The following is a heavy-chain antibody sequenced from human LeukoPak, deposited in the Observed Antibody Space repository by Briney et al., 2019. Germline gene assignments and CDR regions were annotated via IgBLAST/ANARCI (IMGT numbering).Heavy chain of an antibody. CDR2: ISSRSNYI. V-gene: IGHV3-21*01. CDR1: GFTFSSYN. D-gene: IGHD3-22*01. J-gene: IGHJ3*02. CDR3: ARDRAVYSDSRGYYPDAFDI. Sequence: NSGRSLRLSCAASGFTFSSYNMNRVRQAPGKGLEWVSSISSRSNYIYLADSLKGRFTISRDNAKNSLYLQMNSLRAEDTAMYYCARDRAVYSDSRGYYPDAFDIWGQGTMVTVSS.